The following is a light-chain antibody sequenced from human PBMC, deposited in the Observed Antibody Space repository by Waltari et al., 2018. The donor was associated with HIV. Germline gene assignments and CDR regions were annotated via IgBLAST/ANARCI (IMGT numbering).Light chain of an antibody. CDR2: EVS. V-gene: IGLV2-23*02. CDR1: SSDVGSYNL. J-gene: IGLJ3*02. CDR3: CSYAGSSTWV. Sequence: SALTPPTSVSGSPGPSITISCTGTSSDVGSYNLVSWYQQHPGKAPKIMIYEVSKRPSGVSNRFSGSKSGNTASLTISGLQAEDEADYYCCSYAGSSTWVFGGGTKLTVL.